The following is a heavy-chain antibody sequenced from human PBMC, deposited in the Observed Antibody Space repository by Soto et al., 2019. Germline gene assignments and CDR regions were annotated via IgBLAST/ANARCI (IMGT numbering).Heavy chain of an antibody. J-gene: IGHJ4*02. D-gene: IGHD4-17*01. CDR3: ARESSSTVTTGGGGSAKDY. CDR2: ISYDGTNR. CDR1: GLTFSNFA. V-gene: IGHV3-30-3*01. Sequence: QVHLVESGGGVVQPGRSLRLSCAASGLTFSNFAMHWVRQAPGKGLEWVAFISYDGTNRCYPDSVKGRFTISRDNYKNKLYLQMNSLKTEDTAVYYCARESSSTVTTGGGGSAKDYWGQGTLVTVSS.